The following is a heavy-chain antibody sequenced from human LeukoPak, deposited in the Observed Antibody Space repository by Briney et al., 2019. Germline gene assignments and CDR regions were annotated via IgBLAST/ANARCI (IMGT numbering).Heavy chain of an antibody. D-gene: IGHD3-3*01. Sequence: PSETLSLTCAVYGGSFSGYYWSWIRQPPGKGLEWIGEINHSGSTNYNPSLKSRVTISVDTSKNQFSLKLSSVTAADTAVYYCARVKYDFWSGYWAYFDYWGQGTLVTVSS. CDR3: ARVKYDFWSGYWAYFDY. V-gene: IGHV4-34*01. J-gene: IGHJ4*02. CDR2: INHSGST. CDR1: GGSFSGYY.